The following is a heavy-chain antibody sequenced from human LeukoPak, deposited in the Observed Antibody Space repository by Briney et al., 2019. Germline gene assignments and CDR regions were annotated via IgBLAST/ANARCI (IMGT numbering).Heavy chain of an antibody. Sequence: VSVKVSCKASGYTFTGYYMHWVRQAPGQGLEWMGWINPNSGGTNYAQKFQGRVTMTRDTSISTAYMELSSLRAEDTAVYYCARDGPSTAMAGSGFDYWGQGTLVTVSS. V-gene: IGHV1-2*02. CDR1: GYTFTGYY. CDR2: INPNSGGT. CDR3: ARDGPSTAMAGSGFDY. D-gene: IGHD5-18*01. J-gene: IGHJ4*02.